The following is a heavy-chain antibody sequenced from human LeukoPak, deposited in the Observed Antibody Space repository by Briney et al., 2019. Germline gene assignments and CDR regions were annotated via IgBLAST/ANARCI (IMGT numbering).Heavy chain of an antibody. V-gene: IGHV4-34*01. CDR2: INHSGST. CDR3: ARGSRTMVRGVIPSYYYMDV. Sequence: SETLSLTCAVYGGSISGYYWSWIRQPPGKGLEWIGEINHSGSTNYNPSLKSRVTISVDTSKNQFSLKLSSVTAADTAVYYCARGSRTMVRGVIPSYYYMDVWGKGTTVTVSS. CDR1: GGSISGYY. J-gene: IGHJ6*03. D-gene: IGHD3-10*01.